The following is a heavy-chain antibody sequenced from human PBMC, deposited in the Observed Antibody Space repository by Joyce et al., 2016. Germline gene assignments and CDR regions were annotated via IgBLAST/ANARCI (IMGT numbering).Heavy chain of an antibody. CDR3: ARANYDDFDS. CDR2: FYNSGST. CDR1: GASISSYY. J-gene: IGHJ4*02. D-gene: IGHD3-3*01. Sequence: QVQLQESGPGLVKPSETLSLTCTVSGASISSYYWSWIRQPPGKGLEWIGFFYNSGSTNYNPSLMGRVTMSVDTSMSHFSLKLSSVTAADTAVYYCARANYDDFDSWGQGTLVTVSS. V-gene: IGHV4-59*01.